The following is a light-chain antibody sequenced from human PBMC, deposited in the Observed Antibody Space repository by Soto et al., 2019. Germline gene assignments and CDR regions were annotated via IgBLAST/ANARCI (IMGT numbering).Light chain of an antibody. V-gene: IGKV2-30*02. CDR3: MQATYWPWT. Sequence: EVVLTQSPLSLPVTLGQPASISCRSSQSLVHSDGNTYLSWFQQRPGQSPRRLIYKVSNGDAGVPDRFSGSGSGTDFTLKISRVEAEYVVFYYCMQATYWPWTFGQGTNVEIK. J-gene: IGKJ1*01. CDR1: QSLVHSDGNTY. CDR2: KVS.